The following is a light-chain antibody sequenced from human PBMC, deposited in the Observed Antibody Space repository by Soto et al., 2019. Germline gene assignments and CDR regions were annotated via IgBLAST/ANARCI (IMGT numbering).Light chain of an antibody. CDR3: QQYNNWWT. CDR2: GAS. Sequence: EIMMTQSPATLSVSPGERAPLSCTTSQSVSSNLAWSQQTPGQAPRIIIYGASTRATGIPARFSGSGSGTGFTLTISSQQSEDFAVYYWQQYNNWWTFGQGTKVDIK. CDR1: QSVSSN. J-gene: IGKJ1*01. V-gene: IGKV3-15*01.